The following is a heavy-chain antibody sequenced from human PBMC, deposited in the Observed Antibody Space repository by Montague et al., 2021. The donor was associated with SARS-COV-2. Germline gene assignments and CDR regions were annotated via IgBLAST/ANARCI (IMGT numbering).Heavy chain of an antibody. CDR2: IYNGGTT. D-gene: IGHD2-15*01. CDR3: ATRTRYPQNDFGF. V-gene: IGHV4-39*01. J-gene: IGHJ4*02. CDR1: GDSIRNSDYS. Sequence: ETLSLTCTVSGDSIRNSDYSWGWVRQPPGKGLEWIGNIYNGGTTFYNPSPKSRVTIFVDTSKNQFSLKLSSVTAADTAVYYCATRTRYPQNDFGFWGQGTLVTVSS.